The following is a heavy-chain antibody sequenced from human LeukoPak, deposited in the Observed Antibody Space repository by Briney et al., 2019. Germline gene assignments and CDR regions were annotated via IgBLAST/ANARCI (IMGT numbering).Heavy chain of an antibody. D-gene: IGHD1-26*01. V-gene: IGHV3-30*04. Sequence: GGSLRLSCAASGFTFSSYAMHWVRQAPGKGLEWVAVISYDGSNKYYADSVKGRFTISRDNSKNTLYLQMNSLRAEDTAVYYCAREIPGRSYSGSTGGFQHWGQGTLVTVSS. CDR1: GFTFSSYA. CDR2: ISYDGSNK. CDR3: AREIPGRSYSGSTGGFQH. J-gene: IGHJ1*01.